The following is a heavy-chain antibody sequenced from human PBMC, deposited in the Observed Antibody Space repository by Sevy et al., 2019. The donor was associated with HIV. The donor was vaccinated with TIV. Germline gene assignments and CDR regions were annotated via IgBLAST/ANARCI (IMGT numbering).Heavy chain of an antibody. V-gene: IGHV3-7*01. CDR2: IKQDGSEK. J-gene: IGHJ4*02. Sequence: GGSLRLSCAASGFSFSSYWMSWVRQAPGKGLEWVANIKQDGSEKYYVDSVKGRFTISRDNAKNSLYLLMNSLRAEDTAVYYCARQGEEGGFDYWGQGTLVTVSS. CDR1: GFSFSSYW. CDR3: ARQGEEGGFDY. D-gene: IGHD1-26*01.